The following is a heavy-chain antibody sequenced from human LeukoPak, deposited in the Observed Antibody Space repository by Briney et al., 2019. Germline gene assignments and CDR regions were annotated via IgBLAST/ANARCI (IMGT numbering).Heavy chain of an antibody. CDR3: AGGYSSSWYYVYYFDS. CDR2: IKQDGSEK. CDR1: GFTFSSYW. Sequence: GGSLRLSCAASGFTFSSYWMSWVRQTPGKGLEWVANIKQDGSEKYYVDSVKGRFTISRDNAKNSLYLQMNSLRAEDTAVYYCAGGYSSSWYYVYYFDSWGQGTLVTVSS. D-gene: IGHD6-13*01. V-gene: IGHV3-7*01. J-gene: IGHJ4*02.